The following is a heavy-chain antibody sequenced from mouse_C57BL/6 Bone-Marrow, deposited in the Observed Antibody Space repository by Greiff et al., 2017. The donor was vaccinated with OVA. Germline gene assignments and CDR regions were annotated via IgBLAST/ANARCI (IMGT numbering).Heavy chain of an antibody. V-gene: IGHV1-61*01. D-gene: IGHD1-1*01. CDR2: IYPSDSET. CDR3: AQTTVVAEGYFDY. CDR1: GYTFTSYW. J-gene: IGHJ2*01. Sequence: QVQLQQPGAELVRPGSSVKLSCKASGYTFTSYWMDWVKQRPGQGLEWIGNIYPSDSETHYNQKFKDKATLTVDKSSSTAYMQLSSLTSEDSAVYYCAQTTVVAEGYFDYWGQGTTLTFSS.